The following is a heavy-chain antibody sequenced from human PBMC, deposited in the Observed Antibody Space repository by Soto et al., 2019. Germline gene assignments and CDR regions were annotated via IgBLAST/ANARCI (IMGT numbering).Heavy chain of an antibody. CDR1: GFAFSSYW. J-gene: IGHJ4*02. CDR3: ARVGDFWSGYYSS. CDR2: IKQDGSEK. Sequence: EVQLVESGGGLVQPGGSLRLSCAASGFAFSSYWMSWVRQAPGKGLEWVANIKQDGSEKYYVDSVKGRFTISRDNAKNSLYLQMNSLRAEDTAVYYCARVGDFWSGYYSSWGQGTLVTVSS. D-gene: IGHD3-3*01. V-gene: IGHV3-7*01.